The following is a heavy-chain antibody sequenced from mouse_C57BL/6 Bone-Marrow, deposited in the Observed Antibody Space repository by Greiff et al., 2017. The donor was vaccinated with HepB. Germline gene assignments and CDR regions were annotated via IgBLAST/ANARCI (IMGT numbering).Heavy chain of an antibody. V-gene: IGHV1-69*01. CDR3: ASRGYAMDY. CDR1: GYTFTSYW. J-gene: IGHJ4*01. Sequence: QVQLQQPGAELVKPGASVKLSCKASGYTFTSYWMHWVKQRPGQGLEWIGEIDPSDSYTNYNQKFKGKSTLTVDKSSSTAYMQLSSLTSEDSAVYYCASRGYAMDYWGQGTSVTVSS. CDR2: IDPSDSYT.